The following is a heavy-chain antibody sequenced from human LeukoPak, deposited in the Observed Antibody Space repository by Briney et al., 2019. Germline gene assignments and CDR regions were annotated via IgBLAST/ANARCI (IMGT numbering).Heavy chain of an antibody. Sequence: SVKVSCKASGGTFSSYAISWVRQAPGQGLEWMGGIIPIFGTANYAQKFQGRVTITADESTSTAYMELSSRRSEDTAVYYCAIPLNYYDSSGYPPGYWGQGTLVTVSS. CDR2: IIPIFGTA. CDR1: GGTFSSYA. D-gene: IGHD3-22*01. V-gene: IGHV1-69*13. CDR3: AIPLNYYDSSGYPPGY. J-gene: IGHJ4*02.